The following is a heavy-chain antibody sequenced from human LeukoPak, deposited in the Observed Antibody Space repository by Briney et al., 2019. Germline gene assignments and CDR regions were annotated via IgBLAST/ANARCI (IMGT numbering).Heavy chain of an antibody. J-gene: IGHJ4*02. Sequence: GGSLRLSCAASGFSFAGYGMNWVRQAPGRGLEWVAVITDDGRKKYYADSVKGRFTISRDNSKNTQYLEMNSLRAEDTAVYYCVKDRTYHYDSGSSILDYWGQGTLVTVSS. V-gene: IGHV3-30*18. D-gene: IGHD3-10*01. CDR1: GFSFAGYG. CDR2: ITDDGRKK. CDR3: VKDRTYHYDSGSSILDY.